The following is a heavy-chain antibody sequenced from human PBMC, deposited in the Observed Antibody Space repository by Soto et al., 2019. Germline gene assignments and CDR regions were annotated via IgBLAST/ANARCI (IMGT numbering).Heavy chain of an antibody. CDR3: ARDKDRQLLGGNYYYGIDV. D-gene: IGHD3-3*02. Sequence: QVQLVQSGAEVKKPGSSVTVSCKASGGTFGNSAISWVRQAPGQGLEWMGGIIPIFSTPDYAQKFQGRVTITADESTTTAYMELTSLKSEDTAVYYCARDKDRQLLGGNYYYGIDVWGQGTTVTVSS. CDR2: IIPIFSTP. V-gene: IGHV1-69*12. CDR1: GGTFGNSA. J-gene: IGHJ6*02.